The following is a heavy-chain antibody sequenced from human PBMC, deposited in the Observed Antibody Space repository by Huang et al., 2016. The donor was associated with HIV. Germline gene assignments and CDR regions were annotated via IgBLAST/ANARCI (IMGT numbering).Heavy chain of an antibody. D-gene: IGHD3-10*01. V-gene: IGHV3-74*01. J-gene: IGHJ4*02. Sequence: EVQLVESGGGVVQPGGSLRLSCAASGFTFSSYWMHWVRQVQGKGLVWVSHIKSDGSSTSYADSVKGRFTISRDNAKNTLYLQMNSLRAEDTAVYYCARGSRQGKYYYGSGTAYWGQGTLVTVSS. CDR3: ARGSRQGKYYYGSGTAY. CDR2: IKSDGSST. CDR1: GFTFSSYW.